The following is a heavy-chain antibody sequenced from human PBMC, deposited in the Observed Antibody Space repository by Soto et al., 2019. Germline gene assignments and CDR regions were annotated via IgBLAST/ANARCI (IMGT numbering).Heavy chain of an antibody. Sequence: VASVKVSCKASGYTFTNYGISWVRQAPGQGLEWMGWISAYNGNINYAQKLQGRVTMTTDTSTSTAYMELRSLRSDDTAVYYCARGVGSGSYYNQYNWFDPWGQGTLVTVSS. D-gene: IGHD3-10*01. J-gene: IGHJ5*02. CDR1: GYTFTNYG. V-gene: IGHV1-18*01. CDR3: ARGVGSGSYYNQYNWFDP. CDR2: ISAYNGNI.